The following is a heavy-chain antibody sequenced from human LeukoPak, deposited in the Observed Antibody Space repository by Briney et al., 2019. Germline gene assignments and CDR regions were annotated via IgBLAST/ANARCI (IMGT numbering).Heavy chain of an antibody. J-gene: IGHJ4*02. D-gene: IGHD2-8*01. V-gene: IGHV3-21*01. CDR3: ARVGLMRANDY. Sequence: GGSLRLSCAASGFTFSSYSMNWVRQAPGKGLEWVSSISSSSSYIYYADSVKGRFTISRDNAKNSLYLQMHSLRAEDTAVYYCARVGLMRANDYWGQGTLVTVSS. CDR1: GFTFSSYS. CDR2: ISSSSSYI.